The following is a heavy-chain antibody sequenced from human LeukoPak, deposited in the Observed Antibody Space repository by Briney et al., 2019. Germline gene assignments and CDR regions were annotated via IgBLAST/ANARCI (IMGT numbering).Heavy chain of an antibody. CDR3: AREGSSADAFDI. CDR2: INHSGST. V-gene: IGHV4-39*07. Sequence: PSETLSLTCTVSGGSISSSSYYWSWIRQPPGKGLEWIGEINHSGSTNYNPSLKSRVTISVDTSKNQFSLKLSSVTAADTAVYYCAREGSSADAFDIWGQGTMVTVSS. D-gene: IGHD6-6*01. CDR1: GGSISSSSYY. J-gene: IGHJ3*02.